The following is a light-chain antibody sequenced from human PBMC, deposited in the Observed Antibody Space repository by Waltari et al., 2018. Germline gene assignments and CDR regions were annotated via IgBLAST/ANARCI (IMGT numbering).Light chain of an antibody. CDR2: YGS. J-gene: IGLJ2*01. V-gene: IGLV2-11*01. CDR3: CSYAGSYSHVV. Sequence: QSALTQPRSVSGSPGQSVTISCTGTSSDVGGYNYVYWYQQHPGKAPKLMIYYGSKRPSGVPDRISGSKSGNTASLTISGLQAEDEADYYCCSYAGSYSHVVFGGGTKLTVL. CDR1: SSDVGGYNY.